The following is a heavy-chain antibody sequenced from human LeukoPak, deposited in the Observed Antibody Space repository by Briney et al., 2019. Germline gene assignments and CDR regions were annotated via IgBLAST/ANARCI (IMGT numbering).Heavy chain of an antibody. CDR2: ITSSNNI. J-gene: IGHJ4*02. D-gene: IGHD3-10*02. CDR1: GFTFSNYA. CDR3: ARMFGNSRSY. V-gene: IGHV3-69-1*01. Sequence: NPGGSLRLSCAASGFTFSNYAMNWVRQAPGKGLECVSSITSSNNIYYADSVKGRFTISRDNAQNSLYLQMNSLRAEDTAVYYCARMFGNSRSYWGQGTLVTVSS.